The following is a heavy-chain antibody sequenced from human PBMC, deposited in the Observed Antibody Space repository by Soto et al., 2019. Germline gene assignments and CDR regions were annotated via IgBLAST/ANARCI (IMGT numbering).Heavy chain of an antibody. J-gene: IGHJ2*01. CDR1: GGTFSSYA. Sequence: QVQLVQSGAGVKKPGSSVKVSCKASGGTFSSYAISWVRQAPGQGLEWMGGIIPIFGTANYAQKFQGRVTITADESTSTAYMELSSLRSEDTAVYYCERVTFIAVAGEYWYFDLWGRGTLVTVSS. V-gene: IGHV1-69*01. D-gene: IGHD6-19*01. CDR3: ERVTFIAVAGEYWYFDL. CDR2: IIPIFGTA.